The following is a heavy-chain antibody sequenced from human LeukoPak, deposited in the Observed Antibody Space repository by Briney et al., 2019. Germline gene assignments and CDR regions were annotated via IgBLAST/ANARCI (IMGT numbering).Heavy chain of an antibody. V-gene: IGHV3-21*01. CDR2: ISSSSSYI. J-gene: IGHJ3*02. Sequence: PGGSLRLSCAASGFTFSSYSMNWVRQAPGKGLEWVSSISSSSSYIYYADSVKGRFTISRDNAKNSLYLQMNSLRAEDTAVYYCAREGPLMRAFDIWGQGTMVTVSS. D-gene: IGHD3-9*01. CDR1: GFTFSSYS. CDR3: AREGPLMRAFDI.